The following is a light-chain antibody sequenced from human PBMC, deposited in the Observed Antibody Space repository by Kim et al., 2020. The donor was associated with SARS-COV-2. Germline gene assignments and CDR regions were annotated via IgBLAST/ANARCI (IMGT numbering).Light chain of an antibody. CDR3: QQRNNWPPAVT. V-gene: IGKV3-11*01. CDR1: QTIGIS. Sequence: PGECVHPLCTASQTIGISLGWYQHKLGQATRLLIYEAANRDAGIPDRFSGGGSGTDFTITISSLEPEDFAMYYGQQRNNWPPAVTFGGGTKVDIK. J-gene: IGKJ4*01. CDR2: EAA.